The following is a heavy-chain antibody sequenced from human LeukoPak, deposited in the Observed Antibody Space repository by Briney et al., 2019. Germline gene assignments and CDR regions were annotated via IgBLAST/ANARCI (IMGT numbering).Heavy chain of an antibody. V-gene: IGHV4-59*01. CDR3: ARPNWNYGWFDP. D-gene: IGHD1-7*01. Sequence: PSETLSLTCTVSGGSISSYYWSWIRQPPGKGLEWIGYIYYSGSTNYNPSLKSRVTISVDTSKNQFSLKLSSVTAADTAVYYCARPNWNYGWFDPWGQGTLVTVSS. CDR2: IYYSGST. CDR1: GGSISSYY. J-gene: IGHJ5*02.